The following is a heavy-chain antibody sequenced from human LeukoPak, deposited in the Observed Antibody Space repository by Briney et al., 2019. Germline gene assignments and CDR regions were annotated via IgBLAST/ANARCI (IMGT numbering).Heavy chain of an antibody. CDR2: IYYSGNT. CDR3: ARAFTIFGVVIPLYYMDV. CDR1: GGSVSSSYY. D-gene: IGHD3-3*01. Sequence: SETLSLTCTVSGGSVSSSYYWGWIRQPPGKGLEWIGAIYYSGNTNYNPSLKSRVTISVDTSKNQFSLKLSSVTAADTAVYYCARAFTIFGVVIPLYYMDVWGKGTTVTVSS. J-gene: IGHJ6*03. V-gene: IGHV4-39*07.